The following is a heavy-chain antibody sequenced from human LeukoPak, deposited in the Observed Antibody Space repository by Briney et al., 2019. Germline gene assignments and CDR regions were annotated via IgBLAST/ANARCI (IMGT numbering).Heavy chain of an antibody. CDR3: ASPTGTIGGTGYYYYYYYMDV. D-gene: IGHD1-7*01. CDR2: IIPIFGTA. CDR1: GGTFSSYA. V-gene: IGHV1-69*13. Sequence: SVKVSCKASGGTFSSYAISWVRQAPGQGLEWMGGIIPIFGTANYAQRFQGRVTITADESTSTAYMELSSLRSEDTAVYYCASPTGTIGGTGYYYYYYYMDVWGKGTTVTVSS. J-gene: IGHJ6*03.